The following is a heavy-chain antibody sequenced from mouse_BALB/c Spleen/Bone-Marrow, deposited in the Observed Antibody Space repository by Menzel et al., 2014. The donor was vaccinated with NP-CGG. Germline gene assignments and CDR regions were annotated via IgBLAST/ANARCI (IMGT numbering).Heavy chain of an antibody. J-gene: IGHJ4*01. CDR1: GYTFSSYW. CDR3: AREDITTVVEMDY. V-gene: IGHV1-9*01. D-gene: IGHD1-1*01. CDR2: ILPGSGST. Sequence: QVQLQQSGAELMKPGASVKISCKATGYTFSSYWIEWVKQRPGHGLEWIGEILPGSGSTNYNEKFKGKATFTADTSSNTAYMQLSSLTSEDSAVYYCAREDITTVVEMDYWRQGTSVTVSS.